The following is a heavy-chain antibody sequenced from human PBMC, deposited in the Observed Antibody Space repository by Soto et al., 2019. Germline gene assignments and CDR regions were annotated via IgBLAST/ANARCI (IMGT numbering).Heavy chain of an antibody. CDR2: IYYSGST. CDR3: ARDSTLGTYFDS. CDR1: GGSISSYY. J-gene: IGHJ4*02. D-gene: IGHD1-1*01. V-gene: IGHV4-59*01. Sequence: QVQLQESGPGLVKPSETLSLTCTVSGGSISSYYWSWIRQPPGKGLEWIGNIYYSGSTKYNPSLQSRVTISVDTSKKQFSLKLSYVTAADTAVYYCARDSTLGTYFDSWGQGTLVTVSS.